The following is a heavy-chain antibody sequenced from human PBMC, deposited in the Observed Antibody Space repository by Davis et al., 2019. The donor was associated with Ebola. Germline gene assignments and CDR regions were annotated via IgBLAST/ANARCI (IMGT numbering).Heavy chain of an antibody. Sequence: MPGGSLRLSCAVYGGSFSGYYWSWIRQPPGKGLEWIGEINHSGSTNYNPSLKSRVTISVDTSKTQFSLKLSSVTAADTAVYYCAARRQGWIQLWLSWGQGTLVTVSS. CDR2: INHSGST. D-gene: IGHD5-18*01. CDR3: AARRQGWIQLWLS. J-gene: IGHJ4*02. V-gene: IGHV4-34*01. CDR1: GGSFSGYY.